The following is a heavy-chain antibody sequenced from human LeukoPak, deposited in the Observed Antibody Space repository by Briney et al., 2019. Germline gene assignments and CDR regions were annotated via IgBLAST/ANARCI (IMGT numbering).Heavy chain of an antibody. CDR1: GFTFSTYW. CDR2: IQQDGNEK. J-gene: IGHJ4*02. CDR3: ARVDDSSGYNLEY. D-gene: IGHD3-22*01. Sequence: GGSLRLSCAASGFTFSTYWMSWVRQAPGKGLEWVANIQQDGNEKYYVDSVKGRFTISRDNAKNSLYLQMNSLRAEDMAVYYCARVDDSSGYNLEYWGQGTLVTVSS. V-gene: IGHV3-7*01.